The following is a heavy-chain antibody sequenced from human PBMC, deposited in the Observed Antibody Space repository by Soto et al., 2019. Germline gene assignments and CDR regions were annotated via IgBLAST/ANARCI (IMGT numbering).Heavy chain of an antibody. CDR3: AANFDY. V-gene: IGHV3-30*03. CDR2: ISYDESNK. CDR1: GFTFSSYG. Sequence: SLRLSCAASGFTFSSYGMHWVRQAPGKGLEWVAVISYDESNKYYADSVKGRFTISRDNSKSTLYLQINSLRTEDTAVYYCAANFDYWGQGTLVTVSS. J-gene: IGHJ4*02.